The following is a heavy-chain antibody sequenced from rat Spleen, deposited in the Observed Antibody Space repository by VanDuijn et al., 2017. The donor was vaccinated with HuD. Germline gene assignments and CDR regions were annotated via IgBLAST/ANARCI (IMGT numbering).Heavy chain of an antibody. J-gene: IGHJ4*01. D-gene: IGHD3-4*01. V-gene: IGHV5-58*01. CDR3: ARTNNPYFYVMDA. CDR1: GFTFSRYW. Sequence: EVQLVETGGGLVQPGRSLKLSCVASGFTFSRYWMYWIRQAPGKGLEWVASITNASGRTYYSDFVKGRFTISRDTAQNTLYLQMNSLRSEDTATYYCARTNNPYFYVMDAWGQGASVTVSS. CDR2: ITNASGRT.